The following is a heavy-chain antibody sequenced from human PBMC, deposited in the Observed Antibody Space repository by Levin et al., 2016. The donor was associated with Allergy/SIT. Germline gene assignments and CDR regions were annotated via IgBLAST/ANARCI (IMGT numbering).Heavy chain of an antibody. CDR1: GFTFSSYS. Sequence: ETLSLTCAASGFTFSSYSMNWVRQAPGKGLEWVSSISSSSSYIYYADSVKGRFTISRDNAKNSLYLQMNSLRAEDTAVYYCARERQTYDYGDYGRAFDIWGQGTMVTVSS. CDR3: ARERQTYDYGDYGRAFDI. J-gene: IGHJ3*02. CDR2: ISSSSSYI. V-gene: IGHV3-21*01. D-gene: IGHD4-17*01.